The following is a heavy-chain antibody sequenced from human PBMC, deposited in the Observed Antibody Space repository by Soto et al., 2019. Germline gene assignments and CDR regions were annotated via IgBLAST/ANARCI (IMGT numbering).Heavy chain of an antibody. CDR3: VRVHADDSSGYYLDY. V-gene: IGHV4-61*03. CDR2: IYFSGAT. CDR1: GASVSSGHYY. J-gene: IGHJ4*02. Sequence: QVQLQEAGPGLVKPSETLALNCSVSGASVSSGHYYWSWIRQPPGKGLEWIGYIYFSGATSYDPSLKRRVSISIDTSKNHFSLKLRSVTAADTAVYYCVRVHADDSSGYYLDYWGQGLLVSVSS. D-gene: IGHD6-19*01.